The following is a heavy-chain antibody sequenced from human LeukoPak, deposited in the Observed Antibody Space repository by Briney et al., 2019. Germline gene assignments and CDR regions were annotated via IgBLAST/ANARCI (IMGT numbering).Heavy chain of an antibody. Sequence: PGGSLRLSWAASGFTFSDYYMSWIREAPGEGLEWVSYISSSRSYTNYADYVKGRFTISRDNAKNSLYLQMNSLRAEYTAEYYCARDPSYCSSTSCYGQYNWFDPWGQGTLVTVSS. J-gene: IGHJ5*02. CDR1: GFTFSDYY. D-gene: IGHD2-2*01. CDR2: ISSSRSYT. CDR3: ARDPSYCSSTSCYGQYNWFDP. V-gene: IGHV3-11*06.